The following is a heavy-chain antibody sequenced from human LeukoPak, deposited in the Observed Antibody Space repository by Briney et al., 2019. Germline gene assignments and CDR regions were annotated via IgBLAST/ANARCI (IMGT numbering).Heavy chain of an antibody. CDR2: INSDGSST. D-gene: IGHD2-2*01. J-gene: IGHJ4*02. Sequence: PGGSLRLSCAASGFTFSSYWMHWVRQAPGKGLVWVSRINSDGSSTSYADSVKGRFTISRDNSKNTLYLQMNSLRAEDTAVYYCAKGLGYCSSTSCYAFDYWGQGTLVPVSS. V-gene: IGHV3-74*01. CDR1: GFTFSSYW. CDR3: AKGLGYCSSTSCYAFDY.